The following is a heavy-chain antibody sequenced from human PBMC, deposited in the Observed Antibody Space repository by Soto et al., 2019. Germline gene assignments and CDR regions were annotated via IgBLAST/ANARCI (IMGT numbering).Heavy chain of an antibody. V-gene: IGHV1-69*12. D-gene: IGHD2-15*01. J-gene: IGHJ6*02. CDR3: ARSRFVVGVTEGYYGMDV. CDR2: VIPVFKTA. Sequence: QVQLVQSGAEVKKPGSSVKVSCKSSGGTFSNSPISWVRQAPGQGLEWVGGVIPVFKTANYAQKFRGRVTISADEPTNTAYRGLSSMRSGYMAVYYCARSRFVVGVTEGYYGMDVWGQGTTVTVSS. CDR1: GGTFSNSP.